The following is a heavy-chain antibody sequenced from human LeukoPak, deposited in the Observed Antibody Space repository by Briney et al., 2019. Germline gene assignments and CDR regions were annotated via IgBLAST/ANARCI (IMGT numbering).Heavy chain of an antibody. CDR1: GFTFSSYW. V-gene: IGHV3-7*01. Sequence: PGGSLRLSCAASGFTFSSYWMSWVRQASGKGLEWVANIKQDGSEKYYVDSVKGRFTISRDNAKNSLYLQMNSLIAEDTAVYYCARIRARPFGSSSGQPAYYYYGMDVWGQGTTVTVSS. J-gene: IGHJ6*02. D-gene: IGHD6-19*01. CDR3: ARIRARPFGSSSGQPAYYYYGMDV. CDR2: IKQDGSEK.